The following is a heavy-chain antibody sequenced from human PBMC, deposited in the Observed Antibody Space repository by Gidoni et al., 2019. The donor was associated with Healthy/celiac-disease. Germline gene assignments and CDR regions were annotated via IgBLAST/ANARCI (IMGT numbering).Heavy chain of an antibody. CDR2: ISYDGSNK. Sequence: QVQLVESGGGVVQPGRSLRLSCAASGFTFSSYAMHWVRQAPGKGLEWVAVISYDGSNKYYADSVKGRFTISRDNSKNTLYLQMNSLRAEDTAVYYCARDRSITIFGVVIGSYYYGMDVWGQGTTVTVSS. D-gene: IGHD3-3*01. CDR3: ARDRSITIFGVVIGSYYYGMDV. J-gene: IGHJ6*02. CDR1: GFTFSSYA. V-gene: IGHV3-30*04.